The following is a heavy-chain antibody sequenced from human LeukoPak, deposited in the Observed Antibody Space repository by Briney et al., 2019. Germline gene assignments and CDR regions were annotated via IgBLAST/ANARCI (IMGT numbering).Heavy chain of an antibody. Sequence: SETLSLTCTVSGESISGFYWNWIRQPPGKGLEWIGYIYYSGSTNYNPSLKSRVTISVDTSKNQFSLKLGSVTAADTSVYYCARRPPNGGNYYGPSGLDYWGQGTLVTVSS. CDR3: ARRPPNGGNYYGPSGLDY. CDR2: IYYSGST. CDR1: GESISGFY. V-gene: IGHV4-59*12. D-gene: IGHD3-10*01. J-gene: IGHJ4*02.